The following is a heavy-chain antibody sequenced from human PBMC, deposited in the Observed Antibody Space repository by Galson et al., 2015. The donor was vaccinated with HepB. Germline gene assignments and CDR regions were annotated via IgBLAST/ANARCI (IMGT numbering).Heavy chain of an antibody. CDR3: ARFYPWYYYGSGSLLGRAFDY. D-gene: IGHD3-10*01. J-gene: IGHJ4*02. CDR2: ISSSSSYI. V-gene: IGHV3-21*01. CDR1: GFTFSSYS. Sequence: SLRLSCAASGFTFSSYSMNWVRQAPGKGLEWVSSISSSSSYIYYADSVKGRFTISRDNAKNSLYLQMNSLKAEDTAVYYCARFYPWYYYGSGSLLGRAFDYWGQGTLVTVSS.